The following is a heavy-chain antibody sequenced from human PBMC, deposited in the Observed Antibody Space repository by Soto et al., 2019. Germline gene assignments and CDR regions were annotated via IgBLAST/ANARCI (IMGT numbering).Heavy chain of an antibody. CDR3: ARDGAGTPYYYYGMDV. D-gene: IGHD6-13*01. Sequence: ASVKVSCKASGYTFTGYYMHWVRQAPGQGLEWMGWINPNSGGTNYAQKFQGWVTMTRDTSISTAYMELSRLRSDDTAVYYCARDGAGTPYYYYGMDVWGQGTTVPVS. CDR2: INPNSGGT. V-gene: IGHV1-2*04. CDR1: GYTFTGYY. J-gene: IGHJ6*02.